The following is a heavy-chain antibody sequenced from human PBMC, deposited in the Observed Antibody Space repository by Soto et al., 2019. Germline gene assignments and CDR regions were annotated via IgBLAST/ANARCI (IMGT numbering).Heavy chain of an antibody. V-gene: IGHV1-69*02. D-gene: IGHD5-12*01. Sequence: QVQLVQSGAEVRKPGSSVKVSCQASGGTFSNSTVTWVRQAPGQGLEWKGRLIPILGLANYAQKFRGRLTITADKSTTTAYMELRSLRSEDTAMYYCARFKLGDDYWGQGTLVTVSS. CDR3: ARFKLGDDY. CDR2: LIPILGLA. CDR1: GGTFSNST. J-gene: IGHJ4*02.